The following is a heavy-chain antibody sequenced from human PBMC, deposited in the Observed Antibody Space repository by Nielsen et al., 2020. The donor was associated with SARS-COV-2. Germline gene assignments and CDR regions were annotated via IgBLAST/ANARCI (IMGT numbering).Heavy chain of an antibody. CDR2: ISAYNGNT. CDR3: ARDALVMPSTMRF. V-gene: IGHV1-18*01. Sequence: ASVKVSCKASGYTFTTYGFSWVRQAPGQGLERMGWISAYNGNTKYAQNFQGRVTLTTDTSTTTGYMELRALRSDDTAVYYCARDALVMPSTMRFWGQGTPVTVSS. J-gene: IGHJ4*02. CDR1: GYTFTTYG. D-gene: IGHD3-22*01.